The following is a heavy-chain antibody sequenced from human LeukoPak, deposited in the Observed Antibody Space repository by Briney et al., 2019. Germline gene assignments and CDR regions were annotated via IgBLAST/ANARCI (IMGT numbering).Heavy chain of an antibody. CDR3: ARGPYSYDSSGAFDI. CDR1: GGSISSYY. J-gene: IGHJ3*02. Sequence: SSETLSLTCTVSGGSISSYYWSWIRQPPGKGLEWIGYIYYSGSTNYNPSLKSRVTISVDTSKNQFSLKLSSVTAADTAVYFCARGPYSYDSSGAFDIWGQGTMVTVSS. CDR2: IYYSGST. V-gene: IGHV4-59*08. D-gene: IGHD3-22*01.